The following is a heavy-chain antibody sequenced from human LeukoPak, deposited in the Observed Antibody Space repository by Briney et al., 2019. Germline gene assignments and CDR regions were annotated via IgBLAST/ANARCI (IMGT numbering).Heavy chain of an antibody. J-gene: IGHJ3*02. V-gene: IGHV4-59*01. Sequence: SETLSLTCTVSGGSISSYYWSWIRQPPGKGLEWIGYIYYSGSTNYNPSLKSRVTVSVDTSKNQFSLKLSSVTAADTAVYYCARESGLGYYDFWSGYYTRAFDIWGQGTMVTVSS. D-gene: IGHD3-3*01. CDR3: ARESGLGYYDFWSGYYTRAFDI. CDR1: GGSISSYY. CDR2: IYYSGST.